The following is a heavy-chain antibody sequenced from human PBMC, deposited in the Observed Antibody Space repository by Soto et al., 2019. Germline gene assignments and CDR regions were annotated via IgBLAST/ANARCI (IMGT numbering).Heavy chain of an antibody. D-gene: IGHD1-26*01. CDR2: INHSGST. Sequence: PSETLSLTCAVYGGSFSGYYWSWIRQPPGKGLEWIGEINHSGSTNYNPSLKSRVTISVDTSKNQFSLKLSSVTAADTAVYYCARGRVEHWFDPWGQGTLVTVS. CDR1: GGSFSGYY. V-gene: IGHV4-34*01. J-gene: IGHJ5*02. CDR3: ARGRVEHWFDP.